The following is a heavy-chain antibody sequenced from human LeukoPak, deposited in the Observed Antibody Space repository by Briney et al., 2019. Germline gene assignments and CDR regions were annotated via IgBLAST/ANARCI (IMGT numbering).Heavy chain of an antibody. V-gene: IGHV1-69*06. CDR2: IIPIFGTA. D-gene: IGHD4-23*01. Sequence: ASVKISCKASGGTFSSYAISWVRQAPGQGLEWMGGIIPIFGTANYAQKFQGRVTITADKSTSTAYMELSSLRSEDTAVYYCARDNSVEDTAWWFDPWGQGTLVTVSS. CDR3: ARDNSVEDTAWWFDP. CDR1: GGTFSSYA. J-gene: IGHJ5*02.